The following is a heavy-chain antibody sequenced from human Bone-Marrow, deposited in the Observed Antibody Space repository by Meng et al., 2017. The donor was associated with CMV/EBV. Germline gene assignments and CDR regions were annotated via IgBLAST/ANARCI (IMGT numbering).Heavy chain of an antibody. CDR2: ISSSSSYI. CDR1: GFTFSSYS. J-gene: IGHJ4*02. CDR3: ASTNSYGDY. Sequence: GESLKISCAASGFTFSSYSMNWVRRAPGKGLEWVSSISSSSSYIYYADSVKGRFTISRDNAKNSLYLQMNSLRAEDTAVYYCASTNSYGDYLGQGTLVTVSS. D-gene: IGHD5-18*01. V-gene: IGHV3-21*01.